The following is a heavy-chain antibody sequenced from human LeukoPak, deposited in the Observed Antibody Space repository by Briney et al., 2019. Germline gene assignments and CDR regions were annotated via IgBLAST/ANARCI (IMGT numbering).Heavy chain of an antibody. V-gene: IGHV3-23*01. J-gene: IGHJ1*01. CDR3: AKSRGSGSYYPVGYFQH. Sequence: GGSLRLSCAASGFTFSSYAMSWVRQAPGKGLEWVSAISGSGGSTYYADSVGGRFTISRDNSKNTLYLQMNSLRAEDTAVYYCAKSRGSGSYYPVGYFQHWGQGTLVTVSS. CDR2: ISGSGGST. CDR1: GFTFSSYA. D-gene: IGHD3-10*01.